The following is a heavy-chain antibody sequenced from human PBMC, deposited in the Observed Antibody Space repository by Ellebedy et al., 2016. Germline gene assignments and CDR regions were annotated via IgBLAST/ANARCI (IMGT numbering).Heavy chain of an antibody. CDR1: GFTFSNYD. V-gene: IGHV3-13*01. CDR3: ATSAAHFFNGLDV. CDR2: IGTEGDT. Sequence: GESLKISCAASGFTFSNYDMHWVRQVSGKGLEWVSGIGTEGDTHYPDSVQGRFTISRENAQKSLYLEMNHLGAGDTAVYYCATSAAHFFNGLDVWGQGTTVTVSS. J-gene: IGHJ6*02. D-gene: IGHD6-13*01.